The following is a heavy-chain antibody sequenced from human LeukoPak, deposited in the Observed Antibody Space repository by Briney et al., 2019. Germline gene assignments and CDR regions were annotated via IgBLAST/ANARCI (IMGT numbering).Heavy chain of an antibody. CDR1: GYTFTSYY. Sequence: ASVKVSCKASGYTFTSYYMHWVRQARGQGLEWMGIINPSGGSTSYAQKFQGRVTMTRDTSTSTVYMELSSLRSEDTAVYYCARGITMILVVARDYMDVWGKGTTVTVSS. V-gene: IGHV1-46*01. CDR3: ARGITMILVVARDYMDV. CDR2: INPSGGST. J-gene: IGHJ6*03. D-gene: IGHD3-22*01.